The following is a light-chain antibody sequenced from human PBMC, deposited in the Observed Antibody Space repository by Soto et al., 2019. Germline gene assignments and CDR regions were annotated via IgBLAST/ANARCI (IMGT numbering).Light chain of an antibody. Sequence: DIVMTQSPDSLAVSLGERATINCKSSQSVLYSSNNKNYLAWYQQKPGPPPKLLIYWASTRESRVPDRFSGSGAGTDFTLTITSLQAEDVAVYYCQQYFTTPYTFGQGTKLEIK. V-gene: IGKV4-1*01. J-gene: IGKJ2*01. CDR3: QQYFTTPYT. CDR2: WAS. CDR1: QSVLYSSNNKNY.